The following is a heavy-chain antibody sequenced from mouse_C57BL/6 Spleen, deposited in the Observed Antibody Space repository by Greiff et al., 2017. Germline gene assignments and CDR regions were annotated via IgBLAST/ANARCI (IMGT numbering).Heavy chain of an antibody. CDR3: ARDIRTGSYFDY. V-gene: IGHV5-4*01. CDR2: ISDGGSYT. J-gene: IGHJ2*01. Sequence: EVQLVESGGGLVKPGGSLKLSCAASGFTFSSYAMSWVRQTPEKRLEWVATISDGGSYTYYPDNVKGRFTISRDNAKNNLYLQMSHLKSEDTAMYYCARDIRTGSYFDYWGQGTTLTVSS. CDR1: GFTFSSYA. D-gene: IGHD4-1*01.